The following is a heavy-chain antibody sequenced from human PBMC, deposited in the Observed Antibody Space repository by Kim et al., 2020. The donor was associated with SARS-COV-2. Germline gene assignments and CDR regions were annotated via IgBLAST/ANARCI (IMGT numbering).Heavy chain of an antibody. CDR1: GFTFSTYS. CDR2: INSGSRDM. Sequence: GGSLRLSCAASGFTFSTYSMNWVRQAPGKGLEWVSYINSGSRDMSYADSVEGRFTISRDDAKKSLYLQMNSLRDEDTAIYYCARDVAWAFDIWGQGTMVTVSS. CDR3: ARDVAWAFDI. V-gene: IGHV3-48*02. J-gene: IGHJ3*02. D-gene: IGHD2-15*01.